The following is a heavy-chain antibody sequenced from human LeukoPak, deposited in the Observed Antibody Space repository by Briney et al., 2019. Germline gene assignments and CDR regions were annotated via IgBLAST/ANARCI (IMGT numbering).Heavy chain of an antibody. Sequence: SQTLSLTCTVSGGSISSGGYYWSWIRQPPGKGLEWIGYIYHSGSTYYNPSLKSRVNISVDRSKNQFSLKLSSVPAADTAVYYCARDRVFDPWGQGTLVTVSS. J-gene: IGHJ5*02. CDR1: GGSISSGGYY. D-gene: IGHD3-10*01. V-gene: IGHV4-30-2*01. CDR3: ARDRVFDP. CDR2: IYHSGST.